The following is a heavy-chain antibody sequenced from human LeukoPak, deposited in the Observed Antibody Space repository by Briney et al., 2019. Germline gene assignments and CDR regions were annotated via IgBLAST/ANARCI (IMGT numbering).Heavy chain of an antibody. CDR1: GYTFTDYY. Sequence: ASVKVSCKASGYTFTDYYIHWVRQAPGQGLEWMGWINPNSGGTNYAQKFQGRVTMTRDTSISTAYMELSRLRSDDTAVYYCARVLDSDYYYYYYMDVWGKGTTVTVSS. J-gene: IGHJ6*03. D-gene: IGHD2-21*01. CDR2: INPNSGGT. CDR3: ARVLDSDYYYYYYMDV. V-gene: IGHV1-2*02.